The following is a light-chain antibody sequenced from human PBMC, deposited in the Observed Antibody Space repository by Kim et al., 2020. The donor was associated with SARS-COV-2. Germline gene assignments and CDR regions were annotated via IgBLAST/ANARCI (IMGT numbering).Light chain of an antibody. CDR1: SNDIGLYNY. Sequence: PSITISCNGTSNDIGLYNYVSWYQLHPGTAPELLIYDVTKRPSGVSDRFAGSKSGNTASLSISGLQTEAESESFCSSHTPSDSLAFGGGTQLTVL. V-gene: IGLV2-14*03. CDR2: DVT. J-gene: IGLJ3*02. CDR3: SSHTPSDSLA.